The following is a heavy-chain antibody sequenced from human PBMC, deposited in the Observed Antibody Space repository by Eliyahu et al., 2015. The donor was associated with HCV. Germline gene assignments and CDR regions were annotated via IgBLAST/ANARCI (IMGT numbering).Heavy chain of an antibody. V-gene: IGHV3-23*01. CDR3: ASHTVAGTSDYYYYYAMDV. Sequence: GFTFSSYAMSWVRQAPGKGLEWVSAISGSGGSMYYADSMKGRCTISRDNSKXTLYLQMNSLRTEXTAVYYGASHTVAGTSDYYYYYAMDVWGQGTTVTVSS. D-gene: IGHD6-19*01. CDR1: GFTFSSYA. J-gene: IGHJ6*02. CDR2: ISGSGGSM.